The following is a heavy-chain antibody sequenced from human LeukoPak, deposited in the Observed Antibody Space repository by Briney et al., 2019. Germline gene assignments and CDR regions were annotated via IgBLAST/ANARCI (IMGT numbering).Heavy chain of an antibody. CDR1: GYTFTGYC. V-gene: IGHV1-8*03. D-gene: IGHD2-15*01. Sequence: GASVKVSCKASGYTFTGYCMHWVRQAPGQGLEWMGWMNPNSGNTGYAQKFQGRVTITRNTSISTAYMELSSLRSEDTAVYYCARLAQGYWGQGTLVTVSS. CDR2: MNPNSGNT. CDR3: ARLAQGY. J-gene: IGHJ4*02.